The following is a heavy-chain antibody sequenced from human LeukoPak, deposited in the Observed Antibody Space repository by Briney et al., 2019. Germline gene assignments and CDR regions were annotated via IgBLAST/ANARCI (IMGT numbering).Heavy chain of an antibody. V-gene: IGHV3-43*02. CDR3: AKDISKWEDLRGFYCHYGMDV. Sequence: PGGSLRLSCAAAGFTFDDYAMPSGRHAPGKGLGWVSPISGDGITYNAASVKGRFAISRDNSKNSLYLQMSSLKTEDTALYYGAKDISKWEDLRGFYCHYGMDVWGQGTTVTVSS. J-gene: IGHJ6*02. CDR1: GFTFDDYA. D-gene: IGHD1-26*01. CDR2: ISGDGIT.